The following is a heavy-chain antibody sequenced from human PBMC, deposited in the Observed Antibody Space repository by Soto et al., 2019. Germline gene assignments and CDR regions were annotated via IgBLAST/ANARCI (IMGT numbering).Heavy chain of an antibody. CDR3: ARDKNGYNPSPPDY. V-gene: IGHV1-69*12. CDR2: IIPIFGTA. CDR1: GGTFSSYA. D-gene: IGHD5-12*01. J-gene: IGHJ4*02. Sequence: QVQLVQSGAEVKKPGSSVKVSCKASGGTFSSYAISWVRQSPGQGLEWMGGIIPIFGTANYAQKFQGRVTITADESTSTDYMELSSLRSEDTAVYYCARDKNGYNPSPPDYWGQGTLVTVSS.